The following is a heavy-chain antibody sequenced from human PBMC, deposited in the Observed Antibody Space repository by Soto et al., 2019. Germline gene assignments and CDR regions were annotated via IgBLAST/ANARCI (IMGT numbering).Heavy chain of an antibody. D-gene: IGHD6-19*01. Sequence: GGSLRLSCAASGFTFSSYWMHWVRQTPGKGLVWVSRISSDGSSTSYADSVKGRFTISRDNAKNTLYLQMNSLRAEDTAVYYCARDTSGWYSYWGQGTLVTVSS. CDR2: ISSDGSST. CDR1: GFTFSSYW. J-gene: IGHJ4*02. CDR3: ARDTSGWYSY. V-gene: IGHV3-74*01.